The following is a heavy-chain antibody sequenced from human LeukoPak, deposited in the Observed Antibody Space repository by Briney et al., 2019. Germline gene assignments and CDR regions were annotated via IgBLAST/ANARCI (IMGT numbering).Heavy chain of an antibody. J-gene: IGHJ6*03. CDR3: ARSSEGRYYYDSSGFSYYYYYMDV. CDR1: GGSFSNYY. CDR2: INQSGST. V-gene: IGHV4-34*01. Sequence: PSETLSLTCSVYGGSFSNYYWSWIRQPPGKGLEWIGDINQSGSTNYNPSLKRRVTISLDTSKNQFSLKLTSVTAADTAVFYCARSSEGRYYYDSSGFSYYYYYMDVWGKGTTVTISS. D-gene: IGHD3-22*01.